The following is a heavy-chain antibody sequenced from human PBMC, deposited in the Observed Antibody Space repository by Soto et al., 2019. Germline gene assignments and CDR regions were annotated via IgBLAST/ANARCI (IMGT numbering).Heavy chain of an antibody. CDR1: GFTFSDHY. CDR3: ARGLVPKYYFDY. D-gene: IGHD6-19*01. V-gene: IGHV3-72*01. CDR2: SRNKANSYTT. J-gene: IGHJ4*02. Sequence: PGGSLRLSCAASGFTFSDHYMDWVRQAPGKGLEWVGRSRNKANSYTTEYAASVQGRFTISRDDSQNSLYLQMNSLKTEDTAVYYCARGLVPKYYFDYWGQGSLVTVSS.